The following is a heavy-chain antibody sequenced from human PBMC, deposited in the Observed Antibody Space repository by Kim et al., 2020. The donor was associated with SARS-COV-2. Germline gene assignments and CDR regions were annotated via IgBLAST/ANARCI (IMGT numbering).Heavy chain of an antibody. CDR2: IKSKTDGGTT. Sequence: GGSLRLSCAASGFTFSNAWMSWVRQAPGKGLEWVGRIKSKTDGGTTDYAAPVKGRFTISRDDSKNTLYLQMNSLKTEDTAVYYCTTDSDYYDSNHHDYWGQGTLVTVSS. J-gene: IGHJ4*02. CDR3: TTDSDYYDSNHHDY. V-gene: IGHV3-15*01. CDR1: GFTFSNAW. D-gene: IGHD3-22*01.